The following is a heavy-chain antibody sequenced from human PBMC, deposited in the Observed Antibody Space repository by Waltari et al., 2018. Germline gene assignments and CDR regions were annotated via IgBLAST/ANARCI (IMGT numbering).Heavy chain of an antibody. CDR3: ARREDRYFDWSPPIDH. CDR2: INHSGST. CDR1: GGSFSGYY. J-gene: IGHJ4*02. Sequence: QVQLQQWGAGLLKPSETLSLTCAVYGGSFSGYYWSWIRQPPGKGLEWIGEINHSGSTNYNPSLKSRVTISVDTSKNQFSLKLSSVTAADTAVYYCARREDRYFDWSPPIDHWGQGTLVTVSS. V-gene: IGHV4-34*01. D-gene: IGHD3-9*01.